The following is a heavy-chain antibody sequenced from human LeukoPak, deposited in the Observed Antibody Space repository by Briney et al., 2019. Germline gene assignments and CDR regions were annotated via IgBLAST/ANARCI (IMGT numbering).Heavy chain of an antibody. CDR3: ARDDYGREPFDY. J-gene: IGHJ4*02. CDR1: GFTFSSYS. CDR2: ISSSSSYI. D-gene: IGHD4-17*01. V-gene: IGHV3-21*01. Sequence: PGGSLRLSCAASGFTFSSYSMNWVRQAPGKGLEWVSSISSSSSYIYYADSVKGRFTISRDNAKNSLYLQMNSLRAEDTAVYYCARDDYGREPFDYWGQGTLVTVSS.